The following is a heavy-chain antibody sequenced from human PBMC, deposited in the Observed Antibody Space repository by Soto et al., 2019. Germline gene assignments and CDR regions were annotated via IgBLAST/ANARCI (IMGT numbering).Heavy chain of an antibody. CDR2: IYYSGST. V-gene: IGHV4-59*01. CDR3: ARPTVTSAFDI. Sequence: PSETLSLTCTVPGGSISSYYWSWIRQPPGKGLEWIGYIYYSGSTNYNPSLKSRVTISVDTSKNQFSLKLSSVTAADTAVYYCARPTVTSAFDIWGQGTMVTVSS. CDR1: GGSISSYY. J-gene: IGHJ3*02. D-gene: IGHD4-17*01.